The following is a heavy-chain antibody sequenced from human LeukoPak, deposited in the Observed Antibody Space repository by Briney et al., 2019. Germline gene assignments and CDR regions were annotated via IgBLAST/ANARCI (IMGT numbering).Heavy chain of an antibody. CDR1: GFTFSNYG. J-gene: IGHJ6*03. Sequence: GGSLRLSCAASGFTFSNYGMHWVRQAPGKGLEWVAFIRYDGNTKYYADSVKGRFTISRDNSKNTLYLQMNSLRAEDTAVYYCARVKGEWGNSGSGRYYYYMDVWGKGTTVTISS. CDR2: IRYDGNTK. CDR3: ARVKGEWGNSGSGRYYYYMDV. D-gene: IGHD3-10*01. V-gene: IGHV3-30*02.